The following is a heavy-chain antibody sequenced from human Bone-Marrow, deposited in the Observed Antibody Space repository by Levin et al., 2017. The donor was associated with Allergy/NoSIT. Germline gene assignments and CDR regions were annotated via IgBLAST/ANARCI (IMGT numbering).Heavy chain of an antibody. V-gene: IGHV3-49*04. CDR3: TRYYDFWSGYYVISD. CDR2: IRSKAYGGTT. Sequence: GGSLRLSCTASGFTFGDYAMSWVRQAPGKGLEWVGFIRSKAYGGTTEYAASVKGRFTISRDDSKSIAYLQMNSLKTEDTAVYYCTRYYDFWSGYYVISDWGQGTLVTVSS. CDR1: GFTFGDYA. J-gene: IGHJ4*02. D-gene: IGHD3-3*01.